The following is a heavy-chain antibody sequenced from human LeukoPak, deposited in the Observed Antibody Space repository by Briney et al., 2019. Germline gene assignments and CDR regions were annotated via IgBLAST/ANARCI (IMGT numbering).Heavy chain of an antibody. D-gene: IGHD3-22*01. V-gene: IGHV4-59*01. Sequence: SETLSLTCTVTGGSISSYYWSWIRQPPGKGLEWIGYIYYSGSTNYNPSLKSRVTISVDTSKNQFPLKLSSVTAADTAVYYCARHPSYYYDSSGYYPVTPFDYWGQGTLVTVSS. CDR3: ARHPSYYYDSSGYYPVTPFDY. J-gene: IGHJ4*02. CDR1: GGSISSYY. CDR2: IYYSGST.